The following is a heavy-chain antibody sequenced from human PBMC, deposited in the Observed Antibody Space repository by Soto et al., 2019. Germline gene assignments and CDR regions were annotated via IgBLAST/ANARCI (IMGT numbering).Heavy chain of an antibody. CDR1: GYTFTSYD. CDR3: VRVCSPPYCSGDICYSSHAFDI. D-gene: IGHD2-15*01. CDR2: MNPNSGNT. J-gene: IGHJ3*02. V-gene: IGHV1-8*01. Sequence: GASVKASCKASGYTFTSYDIHWVRQATGQGLEWMGWMNPNSGNTGPAQKFQGRVTMTRNTSISTAYMELSSLGSEDTAVYYCVRVCSPPYCSGDICYSSHAFDIWGQATMVTVSS.